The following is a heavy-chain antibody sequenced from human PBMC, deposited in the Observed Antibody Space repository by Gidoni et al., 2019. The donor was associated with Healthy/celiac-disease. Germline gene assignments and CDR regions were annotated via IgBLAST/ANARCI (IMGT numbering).Heavy chain of an antibody. CDR2: IYYSGST. CDR3: ARVDYGDYGGSFDI. CDR1: GGSVSSGSYY. Sequence: QVQLQESGPGLVKPSEPLSLTCTVSGGSVSSGSYYWSWIRQPPGKGLEWIGYIYYSGSTNYNPSLKSRVTISVDTSKNQFSLKLSSVTAADTAVYYCARVDYGDYGGSFDIWGQGTMVTVSS. V-gene: IGHV4-61*01. D-gene: IGHD4-17*01. J-gene: IGHJ3*02.